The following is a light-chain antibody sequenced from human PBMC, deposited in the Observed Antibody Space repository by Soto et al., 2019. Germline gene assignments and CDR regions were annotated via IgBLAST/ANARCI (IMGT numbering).Light chain of an antibody. J-gene: IGKJ4*01. CDR2: DAS. Sequence: EIVLTQSPATLSLSPGERATLSCRASQSVSSSLAWFQQIPDQPPRLLIYDASSRATGIPARFSGSGSGTAFTLTISSLEPEDFAVYYCQQRSNWPPLTFGGGTKVEIK. V-gene: IGKV3-11*01. CDR1: QSVSSS. CDR3: QQRSNWPPLT.